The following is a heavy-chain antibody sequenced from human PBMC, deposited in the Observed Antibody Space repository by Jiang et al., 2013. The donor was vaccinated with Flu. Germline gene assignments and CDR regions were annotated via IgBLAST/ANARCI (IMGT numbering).Heavy chain of an antibody. Sequence: QLVESGAEVKKPGASVKVSCKASGYTFTSYDINWVRQATGQGLEWMGWMNPNSGNTGYAQKFQGRVTMTRNTSISTAYMELSSLRSEDTAVYYCAFCSGGSCYGYYYYGMDVWGQGTTVTVSS. CDR2: MNPNSGNT. CDR3: AFCSGGSCYGYYYYGMDV. J-gene: IGHJ6*02. CDR1: GYTFTSYD. V-gene: IGHV1-8*01. D-gene: IGHD2-15*01.